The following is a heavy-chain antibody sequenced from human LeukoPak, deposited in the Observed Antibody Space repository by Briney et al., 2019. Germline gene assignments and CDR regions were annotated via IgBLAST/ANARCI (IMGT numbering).Heavy chain of an antibody. V-gene: IGHV1-46*01. CDR3: ARVPNYYDSSGYLQPPDY. Sequence: ASVKVSCKASGYTFTSYYMHWVRQAPGQGLEWMGIINPSGGSTSYAQKFQGRVTMTRDTSTSTVYMELSSLRSEDTAVYYCARVPNYYDSSGYLQPPDYWGQGTLVTVSS. J-gene: IGHJ4*02. CDR1: GYTFTSYY. CDR2: INPSGGST. D-gene: IGHD3-22*01.